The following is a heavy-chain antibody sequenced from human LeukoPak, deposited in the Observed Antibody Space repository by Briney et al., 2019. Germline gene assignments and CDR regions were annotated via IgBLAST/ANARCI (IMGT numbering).Heavy chain of an antibody. Sequence: SETLSLTCAVYGGPFSGYYWSWIRQPPGKGLEWIGEINHSGSTNYNPSLKSRVTISVDTSKNQFSLKLSSVTAADTAVYYCVRGIQAVYYYYGMDVWGQGTTVTVSS. CDR2: INHSGST. CDR1: GGPFSGYY. CDR3: VRGIQAVYYYYGMDV. V-gene: IGHV4-34*01. J-gene: IGHJ6*02. D-gene: IGHD4-17*01.